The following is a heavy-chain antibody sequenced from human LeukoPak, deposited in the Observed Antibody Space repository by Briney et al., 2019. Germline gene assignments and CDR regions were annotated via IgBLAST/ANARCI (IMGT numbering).Heavy chain of an antibody. D-gene: IGHD3-3*01. Sequence: GSLRLSCAASGFTLSSYWMHWVRQAPGKGLVWVSRISSDGSTTSYADSVKGRFTISRDNAKNTLYLQMNSLRAEDTAVYYCARGGLWSGYPSDYWGQGTLVTVSS. J-gene: IGHJ4*02. CDR3: ARGGLWSGYPSDY. CDR1: GFTLSSYW. CDR2: ISSDGSTT. V-gene: IGHV3-74*01.